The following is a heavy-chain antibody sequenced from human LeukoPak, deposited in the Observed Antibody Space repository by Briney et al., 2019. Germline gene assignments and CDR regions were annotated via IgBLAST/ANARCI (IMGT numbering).Heavy chain of an antibody. CDR3: ARVCRYCYGSGSFDY. CDR1: GGSFSGYY. Sequence: PSETLSLTCAVYGGSFSGYYWSWIRQPPGKGLEWIGEINHSGSTNYNPSLKSRVTISVDTSKNQFSLKLSSVTAADTAVYYCARVCRYCYGSGSFDYWGQGTLVTVSS. CDR2: INHSGST. J-gene: IGHJ4*02. V-gene: IGHV4-34*01. D-gene: IGHD3-10*01.